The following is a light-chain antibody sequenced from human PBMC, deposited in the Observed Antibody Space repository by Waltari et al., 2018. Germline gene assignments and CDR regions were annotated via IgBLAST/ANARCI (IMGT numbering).Light chain of an antibody. J-gene: IGLJ3*02. CDR2: RNA. V-gene: IGLV1-44*01. CDR3: ASWDDSPNGRWV. CDR1: YSNVGNNV. Sequence: QSVLTQPPSASGTPGQRVTISCSGTYSNVGNNVVNWYQQLPGTVPKLLIYRNAQRPSGVPDRFSGSKSGTSASLAISGLRSEDEADYFYASWDDSPNGRWVFGGGTKVTVL.